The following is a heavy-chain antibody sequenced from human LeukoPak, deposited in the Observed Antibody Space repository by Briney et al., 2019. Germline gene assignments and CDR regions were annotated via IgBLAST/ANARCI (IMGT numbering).Heavy chain of an antibody. CDR3: ARLGSI. J-gene: IGHJ4*02. CDR1: GYSISSGYY. Sequence: SETLSLTCTVSGYSISSGYYWGWIRQPPGKGLEWIGSIYHSGSTYYNPSLKSRVTISVDTSKNQFSLKLSSVTAADTAVYYCARLGSIWGQGTLVTVSS. V-gene: IGHV4-38-2*02. D-gene: IGHD7-27*01. CDR2: IYHSGST.